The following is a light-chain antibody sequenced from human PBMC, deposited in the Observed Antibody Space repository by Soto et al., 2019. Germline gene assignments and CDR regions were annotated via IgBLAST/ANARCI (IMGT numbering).Light chain of an antibody. CDR1: QSINNNY. CDR2: GVS. V-gene: IGKV3-20*01. J-gene: IGKJ3*01. Sequence: EIVLTQSPGTLSLSPGERATLSCRASQSINNNYLAWYQQKAGQAPRLLIYGVSARATGIPDRFSGSGSGTDFTLTINTLEPEDFAVFYCQQYSSSPFTFGPGTKVYIK. CDR3: QQYSSSPFT.